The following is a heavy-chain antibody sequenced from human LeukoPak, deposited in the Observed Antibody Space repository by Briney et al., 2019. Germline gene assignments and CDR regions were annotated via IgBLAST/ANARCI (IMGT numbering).Heavy chain of an antibody. J-gene: IGHJ4*02. CDR1: GYTFTSYG. CDR3: ARHNYDFWSGYYNPPVSFDY. V-gene: IGHV1-18*01. D-gene: IGHD3-3*01. CDR2: ISAYNGNT. Sequence: GASVKVSCKASGYTFTSYGISWVRQAPGQGLEWMGWISAYNGNTNYAQKLQGRVTMTTDTSTSTAYMELRSLRSDDTAVYYCARHNYDFWSGYYNPPVSFDYWGQGTLVTVSS.